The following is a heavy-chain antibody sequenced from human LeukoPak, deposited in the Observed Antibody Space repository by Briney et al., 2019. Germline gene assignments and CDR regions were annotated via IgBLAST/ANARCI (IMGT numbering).Heavy chain of an antibody. CDR3: ARHSGGTYYVSLDP. D-gene: IGHD1-26*01. V-gene: IGHV4-34*01. J-gene: IGHJ5*02. Sequence: SETLSLTCAVYGGSFSGYYWSWIRQPPGKGLEWIGEINHSGSTNYNPSLKSRVTISVDTSKNQFSLKLSSVTAADTAVYYCARHSGGTYYVSLDPWGQGTLVTVSS. CDR1: GGSFSGYY. CDR2: INHSGST.